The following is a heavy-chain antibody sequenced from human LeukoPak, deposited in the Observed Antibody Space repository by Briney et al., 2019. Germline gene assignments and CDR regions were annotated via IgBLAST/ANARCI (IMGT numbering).Heavy chain of an antibody. D-gene: IGHD1-14*01. CDR3: AREAKPYYYYYGMDV. CDR2: INPNSSGT. Sequence: ASVKVSCKASGYTFTGYYMHWVRQAPGQGLEWKGWINPNSSGTNYAQKFQGRLTMTRDTSISTAYMEMSRLRSDDTAVYYCAREAKPYYYYYGMDVWGQGTTVTVSS. V-gene: IGHV1-2*02. J-gene: IGHJ6*02. CDR1: GYTFTGYY.